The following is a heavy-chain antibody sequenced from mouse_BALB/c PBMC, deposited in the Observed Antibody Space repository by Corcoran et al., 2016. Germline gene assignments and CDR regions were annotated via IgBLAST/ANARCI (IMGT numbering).Heavy chain of an antibody. V-gene: IGHV3-6*02. Sequence: DVQLQESGPGLVKPSQSLSLTCSVTGYSITSGYYWNWIRQFPGNKLEWMGYISYDGSNNYNPSLKNRISITRDTSKNQFFLKLNSVTTEDTATYYCAIVWNYAMDYWGQGTSVTVSS. CDR2: ISYDGSN. CDR3: AIVWNYAMDY. D-gene: IGHD2-10*02. CDR1: GYSITSGYY. J-gene: IGHJ4*01.